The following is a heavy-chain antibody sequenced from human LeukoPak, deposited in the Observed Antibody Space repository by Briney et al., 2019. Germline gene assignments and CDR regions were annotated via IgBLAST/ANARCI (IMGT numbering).Heavy chain of an antibody. CDR2: IYYSGST. J-gene: IGHJ6*04. CDR3: ARDHPSRGYYRPYYGMDV. D-gene: IGHD3-3*01. CDR1: GGSVSSGSYY. V-gene: IGHV4-61*01. Sequence: SETLSLTCTVSGGSVSSGSYYWSWSRQPPGKGLEWIGYIYYSGSTNYNPSLKSRVTISVDTSKNQFSLKLSSVTAADTAVYYCARDHPSRGYYRPYYGMDVWGKGTTVSVSS.